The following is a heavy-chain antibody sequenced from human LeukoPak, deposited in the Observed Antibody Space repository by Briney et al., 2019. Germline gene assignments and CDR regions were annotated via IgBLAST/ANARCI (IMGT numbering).Heavy chain of an antibody. D-gene: IGHD3-9*01. V-gene: IGHV3-73*01. J-gene: IGHJ3*02. CDR1: GFTFSGSA. Sequence: GGSLKLSCAASGFTFSGSAMHWVRQASGKGLEWVGRIRSKANSYATAYAASVKGRFTISRDDSKNTAYPQMNSLKTEDTAVYYCTREPSNYDILPQDAFDIWGRGTMVTVSS. CDR2: IRSKANSYAT. CDR3: TREPSNYDILPQDAFDI.